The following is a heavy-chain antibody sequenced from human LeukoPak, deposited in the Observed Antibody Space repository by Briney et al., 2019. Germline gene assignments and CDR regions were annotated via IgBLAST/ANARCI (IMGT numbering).Heavy chain of an antibody. D-gene: IGHD5-18*01. CDR1: GFTFTTYG. J-gene: IGHJ4*02. CDR3: AKQGRRGYSYANSYYFDY. V-gene: IGHV3-23*01. CDR2: ISGSGGST. Sequence: PGGSLRLSCAASGFTFTTYGMHWVRQAPGKGLEWVSAISGSGGSTYYADSVKGRFTISRDNSKNTLYLQMNSLRPEDTAVYYCAKQGRRGYSYANSYYFDYWGQGTLVTVSS.